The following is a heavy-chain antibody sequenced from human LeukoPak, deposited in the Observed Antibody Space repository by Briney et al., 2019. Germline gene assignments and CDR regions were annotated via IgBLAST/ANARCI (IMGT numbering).Heavy chain of an antibody. CDR2: ISGTGGNT. V-gene: IGHV3-23*01. Sequence: GGSLRLSCAASGFTFTSLTMSWVRHTPGKGLEWVSSISGTGGNTYYADSVKGRFTISRDNSRNTLYLQMNSLRAEDTAVYYCAKDHGVAVTGMYYWGQGTLVTVSS. CDR3: AKDHGVAVTGMYY. D-gene: IGHD6-19*01. CDR1: GFTFTSLT. J-gene: IGHJ4*02.